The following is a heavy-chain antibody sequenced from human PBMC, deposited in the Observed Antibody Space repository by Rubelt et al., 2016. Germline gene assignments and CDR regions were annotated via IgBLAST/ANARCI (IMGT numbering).Heavy chain of an antibody. CDR2: ISRSGSA. Sequence: QVQLQESGPGLVKPSETLSLACTVSSFSISSGHYWGWIRQPPGKGLEWIGSISRSGSAYYNPSLKSRVTISMDTSKNQFSLKLSSGTAADTAVYFCTRELRQPGHYYYYMDVWGKGTTVTVSS. CDR3: TRELRQPGHYYYYMDV. CDR1: SFSISSGHY. J-gene: IGHJ6*03. V-gene: IGHV4-38-2*02. D-gene: IGHD2-15*01.